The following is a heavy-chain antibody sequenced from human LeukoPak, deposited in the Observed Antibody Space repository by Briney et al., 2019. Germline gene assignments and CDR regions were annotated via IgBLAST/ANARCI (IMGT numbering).Heavy chain of an antibody. J-gene: IGHJ4*02. CDR1: GLTFSSYG. D-gene: IGHD3-3*01. V-gene: IGHV3-30*02. CDR3: AKDRNDGVVPYFDY. CDR2: IWYGGSNK. Sequence: PGGSLRLSCAASGLTFSSYGMHWVRQAPGKGLAWEAVIWYGGSNKYYADSVKGRFTISRDNSKNTLYLQMNSLRAEDTAVYYCAKDRNDGVVPYFDYWGQGTLVTVSS.